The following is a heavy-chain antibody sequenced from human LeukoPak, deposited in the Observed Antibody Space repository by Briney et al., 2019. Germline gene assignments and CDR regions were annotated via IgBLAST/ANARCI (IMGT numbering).Heavy chain of an antibody. CDR3: ARGNDDLDY. CDR1: GFTFSSYT. V-gene: IGHV3-21*01. Sequence: GGPLRLSCAASGFTFSSYTTNWVRRAPGKGLEWVSCISSSSSYVFYADSVKGRFTISRDNAKNSLYLQMNSLRAEDTAVYYCARGNDDLDYWGQGTLVTVSS. J-gene: IGHJ4*02. CDR2: ISSSSSYV. D-gene: IGHD3-3*01.